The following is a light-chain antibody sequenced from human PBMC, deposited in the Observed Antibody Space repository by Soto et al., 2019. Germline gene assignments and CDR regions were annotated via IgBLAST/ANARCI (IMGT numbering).Light chain of an antibody. CDR2: DAS. J-gene: IGKJ1*01. Sequence: EIVLPQSPATLSLSPGERATLSCRASQSIGLAIACYQHKPGQAPRLLIFDASQRATGIPARFRGSGSGTDFTLTNSRLEPEDFAVYYCQPYGTFGQGTKVDIK. CDR1: QSIGLA. V-gene: IGKV3-11*01. CDR3: QPYGT.